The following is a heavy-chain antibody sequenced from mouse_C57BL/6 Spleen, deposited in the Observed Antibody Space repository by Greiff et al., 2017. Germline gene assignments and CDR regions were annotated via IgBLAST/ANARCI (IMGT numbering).Heavy chain of an antibody. Sequence: EVQRVESGGGLVKPGGSLKLSCAASGFTFSSYTMSWVRQTPEKRLEWVATISGGGGNTYYPDSVKGRFTISRDNAKNTLCLQMSSLRSEDTALYYCARHGLPCAYWGQGTLVTVSA. CDR3: ARHGLPCAY. D-gene: IGHD2-4*01. J-gene: IGHJ3*01. V-gene: IGHV5-9*01. CDR2: ISGGGGNT. CDR1: GFTFSSYT.